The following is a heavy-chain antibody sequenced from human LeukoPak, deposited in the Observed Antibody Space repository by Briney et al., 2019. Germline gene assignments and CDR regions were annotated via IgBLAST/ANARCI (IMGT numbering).Heavy chain of an antibody. CDR1: GGTFSSYA. CDR2: MNPNSGNT. D-gene: IGHD4-11*01. V-gene: IGHV1-8*03. J-gene: IGHJ5*02. Sequence: VASVKVSCKASGGTFSSYAISWVRQAPGQGLEWMGWMNPNSGNTGYAQKFQGRVTITSNTSMSTAYMELSSLRSEDTAVYYCARGIRRNSNYWFDPWGQGTLVTVSS. CDR3: ARGIRRNSNYWFDP.